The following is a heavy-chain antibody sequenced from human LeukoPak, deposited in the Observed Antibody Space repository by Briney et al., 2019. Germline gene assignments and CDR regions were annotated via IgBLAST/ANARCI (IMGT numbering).Heavy chain of an antibody. Sequence: SETLSLTCTVSGDSISSYYWSWIRQPPGKGLEWIGYIYYSGSTNYNPSLKSRVTISVDTSKNQFSLKLSSVTAADTAVYYCATSNIAVAGTTYYFDYWGRGTLVTVSS. D-gene: IGHD6-19*01. CDR3: ATSNIAVAGTTYYFDY. CDR1: GDSISSYY. V-gene: IGHV4-59*01. CDR2: IYYSGST. J-gene: IGHJ4*02.